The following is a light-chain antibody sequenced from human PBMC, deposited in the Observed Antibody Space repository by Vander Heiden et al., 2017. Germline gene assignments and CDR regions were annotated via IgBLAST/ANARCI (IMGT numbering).Light chain of an antibody. CDR1: QGISSY. CDR3: QQYDSYPRT. Sequence: AIRITQSPSSLSASTGDRVTITCRASQGISSYLAWYQQKPGKAPKLLIYAASTLQSGVPSRFSGSGSGTDFTLTISCLQSEDFATYYCQQYDSYPRTFGQGTKLEIK. CDR2: AAS. J-gene: IGKJ2*01. V-gene: IGKV1-8*01.